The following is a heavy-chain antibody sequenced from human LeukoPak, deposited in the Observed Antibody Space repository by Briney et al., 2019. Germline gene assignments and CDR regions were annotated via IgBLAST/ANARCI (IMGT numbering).Heavy chain of an antibody. Sequence: SETLSLTCTVSGYSINSGYYWGWIRQPPGKGLEWIGSMYKSGTTYYNPPLKSRVTISIDMSKNQLSLMLSSVTAADTAVYYCARDRRAVAGPAFDYWGQGTLVTVSS. CDR2: MYKSGTT. CDR3: ARDRRAVAGPAFDY. CDR1: GYSINSGYY. V-gene: IGHV4-38-2*02. D-gene: IGHD6-19*01. J-gene: IGHJ4*02.